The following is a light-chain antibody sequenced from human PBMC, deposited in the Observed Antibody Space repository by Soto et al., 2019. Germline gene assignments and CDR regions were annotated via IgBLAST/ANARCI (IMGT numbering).Light chain of an antibody. Sequence: AIQMTQSPSSLSASVGDRVIITCRASQGIRNDLGWYQQKPGKAPKLLIYAASNLEGGVPSRFSGSGSGTDFTLTIGSLEPEDFATYYCLQDYSYPRTFGQGTKVEI. V-gene: IGKV1-6*01. CDR1: QGIRND. J-gene: IGKJ1*01. CDR2: AAS. CDR3: LQDYSYPRT.